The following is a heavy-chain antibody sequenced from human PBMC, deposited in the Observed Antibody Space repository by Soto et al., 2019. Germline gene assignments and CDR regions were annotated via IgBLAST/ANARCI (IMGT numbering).Heavy chain of an antibody. J-gene: IGHJ5*01. V-gene: IGHV3-23*01. D-gene: IGHD3-22*01. Sequence: HPGGSLRLSCAASGFTFSNDALNWVRQAPGKGLEWVSVISGSGGITYYADSVKGRFIISRDNSKNTLFLQMNSLRAEDTALYYCAKGQRLFTDNWLEYWGQGTPVTVSS. CDR1: GFTFSNDA. CDR2: ISGSGGIT. CDR3: AKGQRLFTDNWLEY.